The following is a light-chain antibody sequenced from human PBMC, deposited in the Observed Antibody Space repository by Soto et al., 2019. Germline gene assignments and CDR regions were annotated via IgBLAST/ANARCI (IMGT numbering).Light chain of an antibody. CDR2: KAS. CDR3: QQLNSYPIT. Sequence: DIQMTQSPSTLSGSVGDRVTITCRASQSISIWLAWYQQKPGRAPKFLIYKASDLENGVPSRFSGSGSGTEFTLTISSLQPEDFATYYCQQLNSYPITFGQGTRLEIK. V-gene: IGKV1-5*03. J-gene: IGKJ5*01. CDR1: QSISIW.